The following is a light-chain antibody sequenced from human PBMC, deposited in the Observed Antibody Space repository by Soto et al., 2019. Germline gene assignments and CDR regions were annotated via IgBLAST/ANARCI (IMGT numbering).Light chain of an antibody. V-gene: IGLV1-51*01. Sequence: QSVLTQPPSVSAAPGQKVTISCSGSSSNIGNNYVSWYQQLPGTAPKLLIYDNNKRPSGIPDRFSGSKSGTSATLGITGLQTGDEADYYCGTWASSLSALVFGGGTKLTVL. CDR1: SSNIGNNY. CDR2: DNN. CDR3: GTWASSLSALV. J-gene: IGLJ2*01.